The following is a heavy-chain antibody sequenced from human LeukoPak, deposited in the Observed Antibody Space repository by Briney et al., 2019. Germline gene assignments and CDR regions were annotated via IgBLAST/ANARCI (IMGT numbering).Heavy chain of an antibody. CDR2: IIPTFGIA. V-gene: IGHV1-69*04. CDR3: AREVDSVVPAAIANWFDP. Sequence: SSVKVSCKASGGTFSSYAISWVRQTPGQGLAWMGRIIPTFGIADYAQKFQGRVTITADKSTSTAYMELRSLRSEDTAVYYCAREVDSVVPAAIANWFDPWGQGTLVTVSS. D-gene: IGHD2-2*02. CDR1: GGTFSSYA. J-gene: IGHJ5*02.